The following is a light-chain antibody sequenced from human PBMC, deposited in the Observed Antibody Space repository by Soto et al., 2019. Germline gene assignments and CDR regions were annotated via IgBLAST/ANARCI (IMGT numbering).Light chain of an antibody. Sequence: QSVLTQPASVSGSPGQSITISCTGTSSDVGSYTLVSWYQQYPGKAPKLMIYEGSKRPSGVSNRFSGSKSGNTASLTISGLQAEDEADYYCCSYEGENTLVFGGGTKVTVL. CDR2: EGS. J-gene: IGLJ2*01. V-gene: IGLV2-23*01. CDR3: CSYEGENTLV. CDR1: SSDVGSYTL.